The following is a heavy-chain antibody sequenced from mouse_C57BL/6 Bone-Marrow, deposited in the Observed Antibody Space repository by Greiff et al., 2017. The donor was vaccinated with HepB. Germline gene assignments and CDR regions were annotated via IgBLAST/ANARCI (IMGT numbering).Heavy chain of an antibody. D-gene: IGHD2-5*01. CDR1: GYTFTSYW. CDR2: IYPGSGST. V-gene: IGHV1-55*01. CDR3: ANYYSNSYYYAMDY. Sequence: QVQLKQPGAELVKPGASVKMSCKASGYTFTSYWITWVKQRPGQGLEWIGDIYPGSGSTNYNEKFKSKATLTVDTSSSTAYMQLSSLTSEDSAVYYCANYYSNSYYYAMDYWGEGTSVTVSS. J-gene: IGHJ4*01.